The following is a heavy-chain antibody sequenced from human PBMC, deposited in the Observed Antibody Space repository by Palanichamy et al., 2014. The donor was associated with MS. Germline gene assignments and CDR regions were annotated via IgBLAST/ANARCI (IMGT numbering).Heavy chain of an antibody. D-gene: IGHD2-21*02. CDR1: WLHQQWWLL. Sequence: QLQLQESGSGLVKPSPDPVPHLRCLWWLHQQWWLLLELDPAATRKGLEWIGYIYHSGSTYYNPSLKSRVTISVDRSKNQFSLKLSSVTAADTAVYYCARGGGVTPNFDYWGQGTLVTVSS. V-gene: IGHV4-30-2*01. CDR2: IYHSGST. J-gene: IGHJ4*02. CDR3: ARGGGVTPNFDY.